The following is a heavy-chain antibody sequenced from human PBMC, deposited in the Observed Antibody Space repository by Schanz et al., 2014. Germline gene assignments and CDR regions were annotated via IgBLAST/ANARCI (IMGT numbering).Heavy chain of an antibody. CDR1: GFTVSSNY. CDR2: IYGGGIT. CDR3: ARDKGGYYPFDY. D-gene: IGHD3-3*01. Sequence: PASGFTVSSNYMSWVRRAPGKGLEWVSVIYGGGITYYADSVKGRFTISRDSSRNTLYLQMNSLRAEDTAVYYCARDKGGYYPFDYWGQGTLVTVSS. J-gene: IGHJ4*02. V-gene: IGHV3-66*01.